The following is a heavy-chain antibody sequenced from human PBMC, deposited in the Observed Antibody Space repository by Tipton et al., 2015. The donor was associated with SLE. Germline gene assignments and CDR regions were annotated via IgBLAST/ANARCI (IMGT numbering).Heavy chain of an antibody. CDR1: GGSFSGYY. Sequence: TLSLTCAVYGGSFSGYYWSWIRQPPGKGLEWIGEINHSGSTNYNPSLKSRVTISVDTSKNQFSLKLSSVTAADTAVYYCAREFRLRRYYGMDVWGQGTTVTVS. CDR2: INHSGST. D-gene: IGHD2-21*01. CDR3: AREFRLRRYYGMDV. J-gene: IGHJ6*02. V-gene: IGHV4-34*01.